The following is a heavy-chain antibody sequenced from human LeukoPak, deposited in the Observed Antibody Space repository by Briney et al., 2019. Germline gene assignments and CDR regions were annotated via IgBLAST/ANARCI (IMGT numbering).Heavy chain of an antibody. V-gene: IGHV3-21*01. CDR1: GFTFSSYS. J-gene: IGHJ4*02. D-gene: IGHD2-21*02. Sequence: GGSLRLSCAASGFTFSSYSMNWVRQAPGKGLEWVSSISSSSSYIYYADSVKGRFTISRDNAKNSLYLQMNSLRAEDTAVYYCARDSYVVTAISDDGFDYWGQGTLVTVSS. CDR2: ISSSSSYI. CDR3: ARDSYVVTAISDDGFDY.